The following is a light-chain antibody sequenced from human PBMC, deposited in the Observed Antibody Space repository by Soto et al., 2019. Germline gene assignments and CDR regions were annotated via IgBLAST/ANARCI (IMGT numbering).Light chain of an antibody. CDR2: YKSDSDK. J-gene: IGLJ2*01. V-gene: IGLV5-45*02. CDR3: MIWHSSAVV. Sequence: QTVVTQPSSLSASPGASASLTCTLRSGINVGTYRIYWYQQKPGSPPQYLLRYKSDSDKQQGSGVPSRFSGSKDASANAGILLISGLQSEDEAGYYCMIWHSSAVVFGGGTKLTVL. CDR1: SGINVGTYR.